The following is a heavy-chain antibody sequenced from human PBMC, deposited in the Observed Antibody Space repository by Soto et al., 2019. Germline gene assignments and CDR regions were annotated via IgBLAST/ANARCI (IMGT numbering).Heavy chain of an antibody. CDR2: IIPICGTA. Sequence: ASVKVSCKASGGTFSSYAISWVRQAPGQGLEWMGGIIPICGTANYAQKLQGRFTITADESTSTAYMELSSLRSEDTAVYYCASVQPAAAGTRYYMDVWGKGTTVTVSS. CDR3: ASVQPAAAGTRYYMDV. J-gene: IGHJ6*03. D-gene: IGHD6-13*01. CDR1: GGTFSSYA. V-gene: IGHV1-69*13.